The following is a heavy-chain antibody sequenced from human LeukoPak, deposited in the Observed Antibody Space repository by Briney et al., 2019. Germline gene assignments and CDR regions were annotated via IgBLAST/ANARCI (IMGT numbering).Heavy chain of an antibody. V-gene: IGHV1-69-2*01. CDR2: VDPEDGET. Sequence: ATVKISCKVSGYTFTDYYMHWVQQAPGKGLEWMGLVDPEDGETIYAEKFQGRVTITADTSTDTAYMELSSLRSDDTAVYYCARDRGQGSPHFDYWGQGTLVTVSS. CDR3: ARDRGQGSPHFDY. J-gene: IGHJ4*02. D-gene: IGHD3-10*01. CDR1: GYTFTDYY.